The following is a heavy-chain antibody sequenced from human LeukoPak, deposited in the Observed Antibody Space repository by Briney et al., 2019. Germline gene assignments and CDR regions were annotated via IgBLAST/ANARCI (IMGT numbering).Heavy chain of an antibody. J-gene: IGHJ4*02. CDR2: IKRDGNEK. V-gene: IGHV3-7*03. D-gene: IGHD2-2*01. CDR3: AKCDGTSWYGIDY. Sequence: GGSLRLSCAASGFTFSSYWMNWVRQAPGKGLEWVANIKRDGNEKNYVDSVKGRFSISRDSSRNTMDLQMNSLRAEDTAVYYCAKCDGTSWYGIDYWGQGTLVTVSS. CDR1: GFTFSSYW.